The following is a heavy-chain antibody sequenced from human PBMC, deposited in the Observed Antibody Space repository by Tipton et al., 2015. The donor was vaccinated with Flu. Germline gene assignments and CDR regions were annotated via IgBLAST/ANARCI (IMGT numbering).Heavy chain of an antibody. CDR2: ISSSGSTI. J-gene: IGHJ6*02. CDR3: ARVQDSITYYSYYGMDV. V-gene: IGHV3-11*01. Sequence: SLRLSCAASGFTFSDYYMSWIRQAPGKGLEWVSYISSSGSTIYYADSVKGRFTISRDNAKNSLYLQMNSLRAEDTAVYYCARVQDSITYYSYYGMDVWGQGTTVTVSS. D-gene: IGHD4-11*01. CDR1: GFTFSDYY.